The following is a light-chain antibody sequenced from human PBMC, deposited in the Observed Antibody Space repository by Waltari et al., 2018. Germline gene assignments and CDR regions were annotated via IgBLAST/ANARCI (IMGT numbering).Light chain of an antibody. V-gene: IGLV1-44*01. J-gene: IGLJ2*01. CDR1: SSNIGSKY. CDR2: STN. Sequence: QSVLTQPPSVSGTPGQRVSISCSGSSSNIGSKYVNWYQQVPGTAPKLLIYSTNQRPSGVPDRFSGFKSGTSASLAISGLQSEDEADYYCATWDDSLNGLFGGGTRLTVL. CDR3: ATWDDSLNGL.